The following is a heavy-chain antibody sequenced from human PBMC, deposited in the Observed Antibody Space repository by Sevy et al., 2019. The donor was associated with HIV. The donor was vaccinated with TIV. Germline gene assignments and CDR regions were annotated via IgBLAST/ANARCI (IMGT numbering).Heavy chain of an antibody. D-gene: IGHD2-15*01. CDR1: GFTFSDYY. J-gene: IGHJ4*02. V-gene: IGHV3-11*01. CDR2: ISSSGSTI. Sequence: GGSLRLSCAASGFTFSDYYISWIRQAPGKGLEWVSYISSSGSTIYYADSVKGRFTISRDNAKNSLYLQMNSLRAEDTAVYYCARGPCSGGSCLLYFDYWGQGTLVTVSS. CDR3: ARGPCSGGSCLLYFDY.